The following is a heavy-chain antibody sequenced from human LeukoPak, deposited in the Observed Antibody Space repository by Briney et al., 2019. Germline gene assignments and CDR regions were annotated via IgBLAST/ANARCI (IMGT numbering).Heavy chain of an antibody. D-gene: IGHD4-23*01. CDR1: GFTVSSNY. CDR3: ARVHPTTVGYDAFDI. CDR2: IYSGGST. J-gene: IGHJ3*02. Sequence: GGSLRLSYAASGFTVSSNYMSWVRQAPGKGLEWVSVIYSGGSTYYADSVKGRFTISRDNSKNTLYLQMNSLRAEDTAVYYRARVHPTTVGYDAFDIWGQGTMVTVSS. V-gene: IGHV3-53*01.